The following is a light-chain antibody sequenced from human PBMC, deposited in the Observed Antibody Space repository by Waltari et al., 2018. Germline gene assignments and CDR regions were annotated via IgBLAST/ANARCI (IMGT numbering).Light chain of an antibody. V-gene: IGKV3-15*01. CDR2: GAS. CDR3: QQYNNWPPL. J-gene: IGKJ1*01. CDR1: QSVSSN. Sequence: EIVLTQSPATLSVSPGEGATLSCRVSQSVSSNLAWYQQKPGQAPSLLIYGASTRATGPPVRFSGSGYGTEFTLTISSLQSEDFAVYYCQQYNNWPPLFGQGTKVEIK.